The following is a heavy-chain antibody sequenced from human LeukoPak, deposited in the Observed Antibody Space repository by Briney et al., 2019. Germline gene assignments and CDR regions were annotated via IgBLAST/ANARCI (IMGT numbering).Heavy chain of an antibody. V-gene: IGHV4-34*01. D-gene: IGHD2-2*01. CDR3: ARTDDIVVVPAATPVAFDI. CDR1: GGSFSGYY. CDR2: INHSGST. J-gene: IGHJ3*02. Sequence: SSETLSLTCAVYGGSFSGYYWSWIRQPPGKGLEWIGEINHSGSTNYNPSLKSRVTISVDTSKNQSSLKLSSVTAADTAVYYCARTDDIVVVPAATPVAFDIWGQGTMVTVSS.